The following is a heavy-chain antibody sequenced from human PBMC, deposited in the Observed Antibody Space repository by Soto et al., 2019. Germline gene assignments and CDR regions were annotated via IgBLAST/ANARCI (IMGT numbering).Heavy chain of an antibody. CDR3: GKDLRSHAE. V-gene: IGHV3-23*01. Sequence: GGSLRLSCAASGFTFSSYAMSWVRQAPGKGLEWVSSISATGSYYADSVKGRFIISRDNSKNTLILQMSSLRAEDRAIYYCGKDLRSHAEWGQVNVGTVSS. CDR2: ISATGS. J-gene: IGHJ4*02. CDR1: GFTFSSYA.